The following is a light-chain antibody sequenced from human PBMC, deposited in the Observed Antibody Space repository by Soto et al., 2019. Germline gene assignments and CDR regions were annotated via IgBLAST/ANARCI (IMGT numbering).Light chain of an antibody. V-gene: IGKV1-39*01. CDR3: QQSYSTLRT. CDR1: QSISSY. Sequence: DIQMTQSPSTLSASVGDRVTITCRASQSISSYLNWYQQKPGKAPKLLIYDATNLQSGVPSRFSGSGSGTDFTLTISSLQPEDFATYYCQQSYSTLRTFGQGTKVDIK. CDR2: DAT. J-gene: IGKJ1*01.